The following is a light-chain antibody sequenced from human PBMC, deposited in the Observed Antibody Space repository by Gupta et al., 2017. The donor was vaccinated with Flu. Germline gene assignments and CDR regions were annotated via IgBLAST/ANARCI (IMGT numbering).Light chain of an antibody. CDR1: SSDVGGYNY. V-gene: IGLV2-14*01. CDR3: SSYKSSSPRV. CDR2: DVS. J-gene: IGLJ3*02. Sequence: QSALTQPASVSGSPGQSITISCTGTSSDVGGYNYVSWYQQHRGKAPKLMMYDVSNRPSGVSKLCAANYAGTAALTISGGLQADDDAYYCCSSYKSSSPRVFGGGTKLTVL.